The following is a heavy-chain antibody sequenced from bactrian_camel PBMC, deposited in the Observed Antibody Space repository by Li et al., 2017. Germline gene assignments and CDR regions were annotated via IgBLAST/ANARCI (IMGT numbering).Heavy chain of an antibody. CDR2: INKNGVII. Sequence: QLVESGGGAVQPGGSLRLSCAASGFTVSSAWMYWVRQAPGKGLEWVPTINKNGVIIDYADSVRGRFRISRDNAKNTVYLQMNSLKPEDTAVYYCAAQRQNARGPWYERDEYDYWGQGTQVTVS. D-gene: IGHD2*01. V-gene: IGHV3S25*01. CDR1: GFTVSSAW. J-gene: IGHJ4*01. CDR3: AAQRQNARGPWYERDEYDY.